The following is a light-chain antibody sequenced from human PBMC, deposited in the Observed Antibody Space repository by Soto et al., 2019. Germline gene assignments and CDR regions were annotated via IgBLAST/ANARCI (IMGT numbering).Light chain of an antibody. CDR2: DVS. Sequence: HSALTQPASVSWSPGQAITISCVGTSGEIGDYNYVSWYQQHPGKVPKVIIYDVSNRPSGVSYRFSGTKSGNTASLTVSGLQAEDEADYYCCSYTRSGTLIFGTGTKVTVL. V-gene: IGLV2-14*01. CDR3: CSYTRSGTLI. J-gene: IGLJ1*01. CDR1: SGEIGDYNY.